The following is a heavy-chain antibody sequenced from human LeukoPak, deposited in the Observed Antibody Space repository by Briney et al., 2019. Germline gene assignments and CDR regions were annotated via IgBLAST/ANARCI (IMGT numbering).Heavy chain of an antibody. CDR2: IIPIFGTA. V-gene: IGHV1-69*13. D-gene: IGHD2-15*01. J-gene: IGHJ6*03. CDR1: GGTFSSYA. Sequence: SVKVSCKASGGTFSSYAISWVRHAPGQGLEWMGGIIPIFGTANYEQKFQGRVTITADESTSTAYMELSSLRSEDTDVYYCARHCSGGSCYSGEYYMDVWGKGTTVTVSS. CDR3: ARHCSGGSCYSGEYYMDV.